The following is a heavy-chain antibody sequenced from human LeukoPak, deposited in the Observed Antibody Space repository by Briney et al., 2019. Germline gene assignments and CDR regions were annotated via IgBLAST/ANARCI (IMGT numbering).Heavy chain of an antibody. CDR3: ARHRDSSSWPDY. D-gene: IGHD6-13*01. Sequence: SETLSLTCAVSDGSISPYYWSWIRQPPGKGLEWIGYIYYSGSTNYNPSLKSRVTISVDTSKNQFSLKLSSVTAADTAVYYCARHRDSSSWPDYWGQGTLVTVSS. CDR1: DGSISPYY. J-gene: IGHJ4*02. CDR2: IYYSGST. V-gene: IGHV4-59*08.